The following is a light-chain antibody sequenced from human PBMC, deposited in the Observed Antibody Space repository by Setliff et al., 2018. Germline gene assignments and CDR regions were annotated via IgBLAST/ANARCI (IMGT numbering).Light chain of an antibody. CDR2: DVS. J-gene: IGLJ1*01. CDR1: SSDVGTYNY. V-gene: IGLV2-14*03. CDR3: SSYTSSRTFV. Sequence: QSALTQPASVSGSPGQSITISCTGTSSDVGTYNYVSWYQQHPGKAPKLMIYDVSKRPSGVSNRFSGSKSGNTASLTTSGLQAEDEADYYCSSYTSSRTFVFGSGTKVTVL.